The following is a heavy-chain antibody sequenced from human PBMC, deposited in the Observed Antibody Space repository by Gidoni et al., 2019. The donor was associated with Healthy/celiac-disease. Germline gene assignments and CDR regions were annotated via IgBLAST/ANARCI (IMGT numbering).Heavy chain of an antibody. CDR3: AKGGRKLLTPFDY. D-gene: IGHD1-26*01. J-gene: IGHJ4*02. CDR1: GFTFISYA. V-gene: IGHV3-23*01. Sequence: EVQLLESGGGLVQPGGSLRLSCAASGFTFISYAMSWVRQAPGKGLALVSSISGCGGRKYYADSVKGRFTISRENYKNTLYLQMKSLRAEDTDVYYWAKGGRKLLTPFDYWGQGTLVTVSA. CDR2: ISGCGGRK.